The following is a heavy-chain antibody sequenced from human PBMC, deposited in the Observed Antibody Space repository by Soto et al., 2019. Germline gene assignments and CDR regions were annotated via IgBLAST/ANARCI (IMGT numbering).Heavy chain of an antibody. Sequence: PSETLSLTCTVSGYSVSYGYYWGWIRQAPGKGLEWMGSIFHTGNTYYNPSLESRLNMSVDTSKNQFSLNLRSVTAADTAVYHCAKALGMGVALPVVVRDAFEIWRRGAKVTV. V-gene: IGHV4-38-2*02. CDR3: AKALGMGVALPVVVRDAFEI. J-gene: IGHJ3*02. CDR1: GYSVSYGYY. CDR2: IFHTGNT. D-gene: IGHD2-15*01.